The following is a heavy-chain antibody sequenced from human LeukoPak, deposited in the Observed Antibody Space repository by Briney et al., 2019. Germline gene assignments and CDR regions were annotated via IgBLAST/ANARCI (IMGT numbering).Heavy chain of an antibody. J-gene: IGHJ4*02. CDR3: ARGFMAPAGPLSAVDY. D-gene: IGHD6-13*01. V-gene: IGHV1-18*04. Sequence: ASVKVSCKASGYTFTNYGISWVRQAPGQGLEWMGWISAYNGNTNFAQKLQGRVTLTTDTSTSTAYMELRSLRSDDTAVYYCARGFMAPAGPLSAVDYWGQGTLVTVSS. CDR1: GYTFTNYG. CDR2: ISAYNGNT.